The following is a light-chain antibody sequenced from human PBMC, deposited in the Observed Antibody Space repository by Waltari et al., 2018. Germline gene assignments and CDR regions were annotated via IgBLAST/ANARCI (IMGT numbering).Light chain of an antibody. Sequence: EIVMTKSAATLSVSPGERATLACRASQSVSSNLAWYHQKPGQAPRRLIYGASTRATGIPARFSGSGSGTECTLTISSLQSEDFAVYYCQQYNNWPRTFGQGTKVEIK. CDR3: QQYNNWPRT. J-gene: IGKJ1*01. V-gene: IGKV3-15*01. CDR1: QSVSSN. CDR2: GAS.